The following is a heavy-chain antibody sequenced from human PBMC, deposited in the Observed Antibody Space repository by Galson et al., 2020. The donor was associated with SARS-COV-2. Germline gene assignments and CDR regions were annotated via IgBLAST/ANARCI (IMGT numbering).Heavy chain of an antibody. CDR2: VRNEASSYST. J-gene: IGHJ4*02. D-gene: IGHD4-17*01. CDR3: ARDNTVYGIDS. V-gene: IGHV3-72*01. Sequence: GSLRLSCAASGFTFSDHFIDWVRQAPGKGLEWIGRVRNEASSYSTEYAASVRGRFTLSRYDSKNSLYLQMNSLKTEDTAVYYCARDNTVYGIDSWGQGTLVTVSS. CDR1: GFTFSDHF.